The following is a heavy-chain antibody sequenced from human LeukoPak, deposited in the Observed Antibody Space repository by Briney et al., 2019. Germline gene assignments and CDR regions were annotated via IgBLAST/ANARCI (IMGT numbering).Heavy chain of an antibody. J-gene: IGHJ4*02. Sequence: ASVKVSCKASGYTFTGYYMHWVRQATGQGLEWMGWMNPNSGNTGYAQKFQGRVTMTRNTSISTAYMELSSLRSEDTAVYYCARGRRSGYGDWGQGTLVTVSS. CDR3: ARGRRSGYGD. V-gene: IGHV1-8*02. D-gene: IGHD5-12*01. CDR1: GYTFTGYY. CDR2: MNPNSGNT.